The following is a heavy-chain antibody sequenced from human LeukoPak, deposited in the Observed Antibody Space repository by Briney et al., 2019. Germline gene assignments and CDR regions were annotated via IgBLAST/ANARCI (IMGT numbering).Heavy chain of an antibody. CDR2: IYYSGST. CDR3: ARGYDSSGYYHFDY. V-gene: IGHV4-59*01. D-gene: IGHD3-22*01. J-gene: IGHJ4*02. CDR1: GGSISGYY. Sequence: SETLSLTCTVSGGSISGYYWSWIRQPPGKGLEWIGYIYYSGSTNYNPSLKSRVTISVDTSKNQFSLKLSSVTAADTAVYYCARGYDSSGYYHFDYWGQGTLVTVSS.